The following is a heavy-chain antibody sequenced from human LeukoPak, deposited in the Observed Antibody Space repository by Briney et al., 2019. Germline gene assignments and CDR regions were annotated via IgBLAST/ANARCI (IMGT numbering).Heavy chain of an antibody. CDR2: IYYSGST. V-gene: IGHV4-39*01. J-gene: IGHJ4*02. CDR1: GGSISSSSYY. D-gene: IGHD3-10*01. Sequence: SETLSLTCTVSGGSISSSSYYWGWIRQPPGKGLEWIGSIYYSGSTYYNPSLKSRVTISVDTSKNQFSLKLSSVTAADTAVYYCAGFAMVRGVTAKSYWGQGTLVTVSS. CDR3: AGFAMVRGVTAKSY.